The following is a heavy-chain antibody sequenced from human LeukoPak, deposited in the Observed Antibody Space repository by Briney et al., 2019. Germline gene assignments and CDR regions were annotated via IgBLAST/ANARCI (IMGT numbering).Heavy chain of an antibody. Sequence: GGSLRLSCAASGFTLSSYWMHWVRQAPGKGLVWVSRINNDGSSTNYADSVKGRFTISRDNAKNTLYLQMNSLRAEDTAVYYCARDLVVATGPDYWGQGTLVTVSS. V-gene: IGHV3-74*01. J-gene: IGHJ4*02. CDR3: ARDLVVATGPDY. CDR2: INNDGSST. CDR1: GFTLSSYW. D-gene: IGHD5-12*01.